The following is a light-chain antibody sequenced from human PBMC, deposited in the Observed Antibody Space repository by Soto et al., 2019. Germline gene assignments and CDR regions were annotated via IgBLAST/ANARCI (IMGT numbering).Light chain of an antibody. Sequence: MVIPRSRGILPACPGLSATVSPGASQSSTSNLAWYQQSPGQAPSRLICAASTRATSSPARFIGSGAGAEFTLTISSLQAEDFAVYYWQQYNNRPSWTFGQGTKVDIK. V-gene: IGKV3-15*01. CDR2: AAS. J-gene: IGKJ1*01. CDR1: QSSTSN. CDR3: QQYNNRPSWT.